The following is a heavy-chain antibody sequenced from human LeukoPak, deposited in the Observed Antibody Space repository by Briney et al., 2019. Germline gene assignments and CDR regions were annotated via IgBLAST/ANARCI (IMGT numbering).Heavy chain of an antibody. D-gene: IGHD4-17*01. CDR3: SKDPNGDYIGAFDP. V-gene: IGHV3-23*01. CDR2: ITGGHYAT. Sequence: GGSLRLSCAASGFSFSSFAMTWVRQAPGKGLEWVSSITGGHYATYNTDSVKGRFTISRDNAKNTLYLQMSSLRADDTAIYYCSKDPNGDYIGAFDPWGQGTLVTVSS. J-gene: IGHJ5*02. CDR1: GFSFSSFA.